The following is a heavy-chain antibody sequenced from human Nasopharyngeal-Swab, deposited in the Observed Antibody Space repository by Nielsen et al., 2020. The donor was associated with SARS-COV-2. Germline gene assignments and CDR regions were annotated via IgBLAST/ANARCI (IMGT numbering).Heavy chain of an antibody. J-gene: IGHJ4*02. Sequence: GESLKISCVAPGFTFSESWMSWVRQIPGKGLEWVATMNKDASDISYVDSVKGRFTISRDNAKNSLYLQMNSLRAEDTAVYSCARRMAARGQKFWDYWGLGTLVTVSS. CDR1: GFTFSESW. CDR3: ARRMAARGQKFWDY. V-gene: IGHV3-7*01. D-gene: IGHD6-6*01. CDR2: MNKDASDI.